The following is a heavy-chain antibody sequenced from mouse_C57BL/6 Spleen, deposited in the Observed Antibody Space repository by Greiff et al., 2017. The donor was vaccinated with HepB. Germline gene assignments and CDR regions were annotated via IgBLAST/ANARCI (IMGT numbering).Heavy chain of an antibody. D-gene: IGHD2-1*01. CDR3: TREVTAGFAY. J-gene: IGHJ3*01. CDR1: GFTFSSYA. Sequence: EVNVVESGEGLVKPGGSLKLSCAASGFTFSSYAMSWVRQTPEKRLEWVAYISSGGDYIYYADTVKGRFTISRDNARNTLYLQMSSLKSEDTAMYYCTREVTAGFAYWGQGTLVTVSA. CDR2: ISSGGDYI. V-gene: IGHV5-9-1*02.